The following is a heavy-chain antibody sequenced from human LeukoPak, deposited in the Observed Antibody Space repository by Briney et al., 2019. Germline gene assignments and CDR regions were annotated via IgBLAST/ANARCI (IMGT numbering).Heavy chain of an antibody. J-gene: IGHJ4*02. Sequence: SETLSLTCAVSGYSLSSGYYWGWIRQPRGKGLEWIGSIYHSGSTYYNPSLKSRVTISVDTSKNQFSLKLSSETAADTAVYYCARHVNTDYDFWSGYPSYYFDYWGQGTLVTVSS. D-gene: IGHD3-3*01. CDR2: IYHSGST. CDR1: GYSLSSGYY. CDR3: ARHVNTDYDFWSGYPSYYFDY. V-gene: IGHV4-38-2*01.